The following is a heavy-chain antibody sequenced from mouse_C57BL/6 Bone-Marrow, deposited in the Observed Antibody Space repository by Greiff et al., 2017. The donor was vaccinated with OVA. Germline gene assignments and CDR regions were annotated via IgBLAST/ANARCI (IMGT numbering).Heavy chain of an antibody. Sequence: VQLQQPGTELVKPGASVKLSCKASGYTFTSYWMHWVKQRPGQGLEWIGNLNPSNGGTHYTEKFKSKATLTVDKSSSTASTQLCTLPPEDAAVDYWARGGYGYGADWGEGTLVTVSA. CDR2: LNPSNGGT. CDR1: GYTFTSYW. CDR3: ARGGYGYGAD. V-gene: IGHV1-53*01. D-gene: IGHD2-14*01. J-gene: IGHJ3*01.